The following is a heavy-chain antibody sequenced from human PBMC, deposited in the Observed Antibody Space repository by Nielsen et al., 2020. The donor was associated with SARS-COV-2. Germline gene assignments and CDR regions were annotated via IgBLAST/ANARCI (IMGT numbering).Heavy chain of an antibody. J-gene: IGHJ4*02. D-gene: IGHD2-2*01. Sequence: WIRQPPGKGLEWVSSISSSSSYIYYADSVKGRFTISRDNAKNSLYLQMNSLKTEDTAVYYCTTAFREVVPAALIAAAGHWGQGTLVTVSS. CDR3: TTAFREVVPAALIAAAGH. CDR2: ISSSSSYI. V-gene: IGHV3-21*03.